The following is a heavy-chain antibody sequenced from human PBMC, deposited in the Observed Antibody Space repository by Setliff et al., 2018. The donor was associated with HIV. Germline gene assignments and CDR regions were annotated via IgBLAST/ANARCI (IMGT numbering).Heavy chain of an antibody. J-gene: IGHJ3*02. CDR1: GFTLSHHE. V-gene: IGHV3-48*03. CDR2: ISNSARTI. Sequence: QSGGSLRLSCVASGFTLSHHEMSWVRQAPGKGLEWVAYISNSARTIYYADSVKGRFTISRDNGKDSLYLQMNSLRADDTALYYCAREGQATDSFDIWGQETMVTVSS. CDR3: AREGQATDSFDI. D-gene: IGHD5-12*01.